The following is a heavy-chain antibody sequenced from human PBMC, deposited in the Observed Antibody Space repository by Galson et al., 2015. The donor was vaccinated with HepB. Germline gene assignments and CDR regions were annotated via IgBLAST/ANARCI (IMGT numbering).Heavy chain of an antibody. CDR1: GGSFSGYY. CDR2: INHSGST. V-gene: IGHV4-34*01. CDR3: ARGTTVVTPMFDY. D-gene: IGHD4-23*01. J-gene: IGHJ4*02. Sequence: ETLSLTCAVYGGSFSGYYWSWIRQPPGKGLEWIGEINHSGSTNYNPSLKSRVTISVDTSKNQFSLKLSSVTAADTAVYYCARGTTVVTPMFDYWGQGTLVTVSS.